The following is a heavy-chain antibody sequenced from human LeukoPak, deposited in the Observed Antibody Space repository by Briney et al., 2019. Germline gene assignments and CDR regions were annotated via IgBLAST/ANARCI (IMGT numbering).Heavy chain of an antibody. D-gene: IGHD4-23*01. V-gene: IGHV3-30*18. CDR3: AKDDRLFGGNDY. Sequence: GGSLRLSCAASGFIFSSYGMHWVRQAPGKGLEWVAVISYDGSNKYYADSVEGQFAISRGNSKNTLYLQMNSLRAEDTAVYYCAKDDRLFGGNDYWGQGTLVTVSS. J-gene: IGHJ4*02. CDR2: ISYDGSNK. CDR1: GFIFSSYG.